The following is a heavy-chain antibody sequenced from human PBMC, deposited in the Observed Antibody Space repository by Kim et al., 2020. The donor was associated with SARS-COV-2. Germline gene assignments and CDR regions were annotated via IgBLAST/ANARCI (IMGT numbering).Heavy chain of an antibody. CDR1: GGSISSGGYY. V-gene: IGHV4-31*03. CDR2: IYYSGST. D-gene: IGHD3-22*01. CDR3: ARGNYYDSSGYYFSAFDI. Sequence: SETLSLTCTVSGGSISSGGYYWSWIRQHPGKGLEWIGYIYYSGSTYYNPSLKSRVTISVDTSKNQFSLKLSSVTAADTAVYYCARGNYYDSSGYYFSAFDIWGQGTMVTVSS. J-gene: IGHJ3*02.